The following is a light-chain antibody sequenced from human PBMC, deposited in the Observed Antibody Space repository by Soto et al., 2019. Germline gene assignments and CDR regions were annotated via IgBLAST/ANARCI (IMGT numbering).Light chain of an antibody. CDR1: QSISSW. CDR2: DAS. V-gene: IGKV1-5*01. Sequence: DIQMTQSPSTLSASVGDRVTITCRASQSISSWLAWYQQKPGKAPKLLIYDASSLESGVPSKFSGSGSGAEFTLTIGSLQPYDFATYYCQQYNRYSWTFGQGTKVVIK. J-gene: IGKJ1*01. CDR3: QQYNRYSWT.